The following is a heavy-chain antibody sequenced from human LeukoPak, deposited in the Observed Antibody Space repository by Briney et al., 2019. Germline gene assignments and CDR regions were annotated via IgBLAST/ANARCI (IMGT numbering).Heavy chain of an antibody. CDR3: ARLRLLYYYMDV. Sequence: PSETLSLTCTVSGGSISSSSYYWGWIPQPPGKGLEWIGSIYYSGSTYYNPSLKSRVTISVDTSKNQFSLKLSSVTAADTAVYYCARLRLLYYYMDVWGKGTTVTVSS. D-gene: IGHD3-10*01. CDR2: IYYSGST. J-gene: IGHJ6*03. CDR1: GGSISSSSYY. V-gene: IGHV4-39*01.